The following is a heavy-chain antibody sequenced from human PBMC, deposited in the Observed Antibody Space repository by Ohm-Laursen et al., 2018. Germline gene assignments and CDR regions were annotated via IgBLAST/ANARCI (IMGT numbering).Heavy chain of an antibody. CDR1: DFTVSSNY. J-gene: IGHJ3*01. CDR3: ARKYYDSPFDF. CDR2: IYIGGST. V-gene: IGHV3-53*01. D-gene: IGHD3-22*01. Sequence: SLRLSCAASDFTVSSNYMSWVRQAPGKGLEWVSVIYIGGSTYYADSVKGRFSISRDNAKNSLYLQMNSLRAEDTAVYYCARKYYDSPFDFWGQGTMVTGSS.